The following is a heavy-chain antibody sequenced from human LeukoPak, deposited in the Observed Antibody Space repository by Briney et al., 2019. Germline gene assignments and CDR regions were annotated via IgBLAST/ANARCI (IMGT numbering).Heavy chain of an antibody. CDR2: IRNDGSII. Sequence: GGSLRLSCAASGFTFSSYGMHWIRQAPGKGLEWVAFIRNDGSIIYNADSVKGRFTISRDNSKNTLYLQMNSLRAEDTAVYYCARGQWLVDYFDYWGQGTLVTVSS. CDR3: ARGQWLVDYFDY. V-gene: IGHV3-30*02. J-gene: IGHJ4*02. CDR1: GFTFSSYG. D-gene: IGHD6-19*01.